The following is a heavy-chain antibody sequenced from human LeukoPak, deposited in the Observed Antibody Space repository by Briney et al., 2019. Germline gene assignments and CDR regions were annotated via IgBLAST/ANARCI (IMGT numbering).Heavy chain of an antibody. V-gene: IGHV4-39*07. CDR3: ARGGEWELFNWFDP. D-gene: IGHD1-26*01. Sequence: PSETLSLTCTVSGGSISSSSYCWGWIRQPPGKGLEWIGSVCYSGSTYYNPSLKSRVTISVDTSKNQFSLKLSSVTAADTAVYYCARGGEWELFNWFDPWGQGTLVTVSS. J-gene: IGHJ5*02. CDR2: VCYSGST. CDR1: GGSISSSSYC.